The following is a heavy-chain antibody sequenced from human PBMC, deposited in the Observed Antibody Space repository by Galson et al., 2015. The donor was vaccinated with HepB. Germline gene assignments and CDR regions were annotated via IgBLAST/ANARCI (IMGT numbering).Heavy chain of an antibody. CDR2: INPDGSDT. V-gene: IGHV3-74*01. CDR3: ARSTSDL. CDR1: GFTFSAHW. Sequence: SLRLSCAASGFTFSAHWMHWVRQAPGKGLVGVSRINPDGSDTRYADSVKGRFTISRDNAKNTLFLQMNSLRVEDTAVYYCARSTSDLWGQGTQVTVSS. J-gene: IGHJ5*02.